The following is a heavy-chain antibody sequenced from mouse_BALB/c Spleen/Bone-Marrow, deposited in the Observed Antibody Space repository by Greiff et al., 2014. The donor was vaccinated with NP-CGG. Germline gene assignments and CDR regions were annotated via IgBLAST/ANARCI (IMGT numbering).Heavy chain of an antibody. Sequence: EVQLVESGGGLVQPGGSLKLSCVASGFTFSNYWMNWVRQSPEKGLEWVAEIRLKSNNYATHYAESVKGRFTISRYDSKSSVYLKMNHLSDEDTGFYYGTRNCDIYYFAYWGQGTTLTVST. V-gene: IGHV6-6*02. D-gene: IGHD4-1*02. CDR1: GFTFSNYW. CDR3: TRNCDIYYFAY. J-gene: IGHJ2*01. CDR2: IRLKSNNYAT.